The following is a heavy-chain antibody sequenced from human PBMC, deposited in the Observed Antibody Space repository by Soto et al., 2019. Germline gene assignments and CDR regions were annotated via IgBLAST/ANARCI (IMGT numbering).Heavy chain of an antibody. CDR2: ISSSSSTI. CDR3: ARGGVGADFDY. Sequence: EVQLVESGGGLVQPGGSLRLSCAASGFTFSSYSMNWVRQAPGKGLEWVSDISSSSSTIYYADSVKGRFTISRDNAKKSLDLQMNTLRDEDTAVFYCARGGVGADFDYWGQGTLVTVSS. D-gene: IGHD1-26*01. CDR1: GFTFSSYS. V-gene: IGHV3-48*02. J-gene: IGHJ4*02.